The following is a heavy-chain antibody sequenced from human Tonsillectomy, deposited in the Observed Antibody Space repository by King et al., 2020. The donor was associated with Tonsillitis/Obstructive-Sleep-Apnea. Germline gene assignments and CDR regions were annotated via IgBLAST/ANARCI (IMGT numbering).Heavy chain of an antibody. Sequence: VQLVESGGGVVQPGRSLRLSCAASGFTLSRYALHWVRQAPGKGLEWVAAISYDGSNKYYVDSVKGRFTISRDNSKNTLYLQMSSLRAEDTAVYFCARDPVSSARPYYYYYMDLWGKGTTVTVSS. CDR1: GFTLSRYA. CDR3: ARDPVSSARPYYYYYMDL. V-gene: IGHV3-30*04. J-gene: IGHJ6*03. CDR2: ISYDGSNK. D-gene: IGHD2/OR15-2a*01.